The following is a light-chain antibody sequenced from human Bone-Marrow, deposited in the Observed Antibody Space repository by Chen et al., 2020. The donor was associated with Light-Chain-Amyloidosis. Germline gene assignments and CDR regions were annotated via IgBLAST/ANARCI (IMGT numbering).Light chain of an antibody. CDR3: QSADSSGTYEVI. Sequence: SYELTQPPSVSVSPGQTARITCSGDDLPTKYAYWYQQKPGQAPVLVIHRDTERPSGISERFSGSSSGTTSTLTISGFLAEDEADYHCQSADSSGTYEVIFGGGTKLTVL. CDR1: DLPTKY. V-gene: IGLV3-25*03. J-gene: IGLJ2*01. CDR2: RDT.